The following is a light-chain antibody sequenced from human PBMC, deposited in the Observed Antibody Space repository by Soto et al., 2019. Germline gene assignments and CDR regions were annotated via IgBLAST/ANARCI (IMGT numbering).Light chain of an antibody. Sequence: DIQMTQSPSTLSASVGDRVTITCRASQSISNWLAWYQQKPGKARKLLISGASSLESGVPSRFSGSGSGTEFTLTISSLQPDDFATYYCQQYDSYSYTFGQGTKLEIK. CDR3: QQYDSYSYT. CDR1: QSISNW. V-gene: IGKV1-5*01. J-gene: IGKJ2*01. CDR2: GAS.